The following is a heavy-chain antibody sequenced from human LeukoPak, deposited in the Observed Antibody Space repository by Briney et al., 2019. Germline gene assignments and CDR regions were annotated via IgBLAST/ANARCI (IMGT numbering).Heavy chain of an antibody. CDR1: GGSISSYY. V-gene: IGHV4-59*01. Sequence: SETLSLTCTVSGGSISSYYWSWIRQPPGKGLEWIGYIYYSGSTNYNPSLKSRVTISVDTSKNQFSLKLSSVTAADTAVYYCARVGAVAGIVYFQHWGQGTLVTVSS. J-gene: IGHJ1*01. D-gene: IGHD6-19*01. CDR3: ARVGAVAGIVYFQH. CDR2: IYYSGST.